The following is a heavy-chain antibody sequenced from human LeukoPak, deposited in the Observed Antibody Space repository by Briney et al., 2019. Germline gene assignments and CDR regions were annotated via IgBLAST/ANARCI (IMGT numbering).Heavy chain of an antibody. CDR1: GGTFSSYA. Sequence: ASVKVSCKASGGTFSSYAISWVRRAPGQGLEWMGGIIPIFGTANYAQKFQGRVTITADESTSTAYMELSSLRSDDTAVYYCARLLWFGELPSFEYNWFDPWGQGTLVTVSS. D-gene: IGHD3-10*01. CDR2: IIPIFGTA. V-gene: IGHV1-69*13. J-gene: IGHJ5*02. CDR3: ARLLWFGELPSFEYNWFDP.